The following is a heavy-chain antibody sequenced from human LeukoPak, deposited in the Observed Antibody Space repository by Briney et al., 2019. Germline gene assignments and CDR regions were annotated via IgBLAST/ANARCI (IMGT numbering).Heavy chain of an antibody. D-gene: IGHD6-6*01. CDR2: ISGSGGST. V-gene: IGHV3-23*01. Sequence: QPGGSLRLSCAASGFTFSSYAMSWVRQAPGKGLEWVSAISGSGGSTYYADSVKGRFTISKDNSKNTLYLQMNSLRAEDTAVYYCAKDGEYSSSSPHFDYWGQGTLVTVSS. CDR3: AKDGEYSSSSPHFDY. J-gene: IGHJ4*02. CDR1: GFTFSSYA.